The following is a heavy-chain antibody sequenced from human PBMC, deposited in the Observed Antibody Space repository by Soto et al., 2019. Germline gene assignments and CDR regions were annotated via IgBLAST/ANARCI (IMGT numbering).Heavy chain of an antibody. CDR3: ARRHYYDSSGYADALDI. CDR2: TYHSGRT. Sequence: QVHLQESGPGLVEPSQTLSLTCTVSGDSISSGDYYWSWIRQSPDKGLEGIGYTYHSGRTYYKPSLKSRVTISADTSKNQFSLKLSSVTAADTAVYYCARRHYYDSSGYADALDIWGQGTSVTVSS. V-gene: IGHV4-30-4*01. J-gene: IGHJ3*02. CDR1: GDSISSGDYY. D-gene: IGHD3-22*01.